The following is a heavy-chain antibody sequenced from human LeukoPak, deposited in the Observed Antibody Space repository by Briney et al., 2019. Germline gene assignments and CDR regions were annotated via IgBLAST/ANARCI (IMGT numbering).Heavy chain of an antibody. V-gene: IGHV1-46*01. CDR3: ARVRSVSVVVAAKNAFDI. Sequence: ASVKVSCKASGYTFTSYYMHWVRQAPGQGLEWMGIINPSGGSTSYAQKFQGRVTMTRDTSTSTVYMELSSLRSEDTAVHYCARVRSVSVVVAAKNAFDIWGQGTMVTVSS. CDR1: GYTFTSYY. J-gene: IGHJ3*02. D-gene: IGHD2-15*01. CDR2: INPSGGST.